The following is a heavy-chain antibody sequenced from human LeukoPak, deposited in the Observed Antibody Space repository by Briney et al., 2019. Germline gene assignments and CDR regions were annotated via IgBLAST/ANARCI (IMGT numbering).Heavy chain of an antibody. CDR2: IHHSGST. Sequence: SETLSLTCTVSGYSISSGYYWGWIRQPPGKGLEWIGSIHHSGSTNYNPSLKSRVTISLDTSKNQFSLKLSSVTAADTAVYYCARVRKVVVAATHLYYFDYWGQGTLVTVSS. J-gene: IGHJ4*02. D-gene: IGHD2-15*01. CDR3: ARVRKVVVAATHLYYFDY. CDR1: GYSISSGYY. V-gene: IGHV4-38-2*02.